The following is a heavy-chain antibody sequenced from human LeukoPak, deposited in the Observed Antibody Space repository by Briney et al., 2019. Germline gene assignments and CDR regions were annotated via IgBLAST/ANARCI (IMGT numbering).Heavy chain of an antibody. CDR2: INPNSGGT. J-gene: IGHJ3*02. CDR1: GYTFNGYY. V-gene: IGHV1-2*06. D-gene: IGHD1-26*01. CDR3: ARVWGIVGASDAFDI. Sequence: ASVKVSCKASGYTFNGYYMHWVRQAPGPGHEWMGRINPNSGGTNYLQQSEGRVTMNRVTCISTAYMELSRLRSDDTAVYYCARVWGIVGASDAFDIWGQGTMVTVSS.